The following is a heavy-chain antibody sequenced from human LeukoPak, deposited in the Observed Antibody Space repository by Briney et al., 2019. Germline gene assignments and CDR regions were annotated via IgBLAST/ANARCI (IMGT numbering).Heavy chain of an antibody. J-gene: IGHJ5*01. V-gene: IGHV3-7*01. CDR1: GFTFTNYW. D-gene: IGHD4-17*01. CDR3: ARLKDAVTIFDC. Sequence: GGSLILSCIASGFTFTNYWMSWVRQAPGKGLEWVASIKEDGSDKRYVDAVEGRFTISRDNTKNSLYVQMSSQRAEDTAMYYCARLKDAVTIFDCWGQGILVTVSS. CDR2: IKEDGSDK.